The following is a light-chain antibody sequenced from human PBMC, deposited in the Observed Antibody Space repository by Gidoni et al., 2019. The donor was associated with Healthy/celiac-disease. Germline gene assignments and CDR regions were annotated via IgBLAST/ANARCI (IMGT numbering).Light chain of an antibody. CDR2: KAS. CDR3: QQYNSPLYT. V-gene: IGKV1-5*03. CDR1: QSISSW. Sequence: DIQMTQSPSTLSASVGDRVTITCRASQSISSWLDWYQQKPGKAPKLLIYKASSLESGVPSRFSGSGSGTEFTLTISSLQPDDFATYYCQQYNSPLYTFGQGTKLEIK. J-gene: IGKJ2*01.